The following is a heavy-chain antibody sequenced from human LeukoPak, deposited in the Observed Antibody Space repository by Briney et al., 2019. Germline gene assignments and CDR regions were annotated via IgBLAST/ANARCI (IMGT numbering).Heavy chain of an antibody. CDR3: ARDPAATGDYFDY. J-gene: IGHJ4*02. Sequence: GGSLRLSCAASGFTFSSYAMHWVRQAPGKGLEWVAVISYDGSNKYYADSVKGRFNISRDNSKNTLYLQMNSLTTEDTPVYYCARDPAATGDYFDYWGQGTLVTVSS. V-gene: IGHV3-30*04. D-gene: IGHD6-13*01. CDR2: ISYDGSNK. CDR1: GFTFSSYA.